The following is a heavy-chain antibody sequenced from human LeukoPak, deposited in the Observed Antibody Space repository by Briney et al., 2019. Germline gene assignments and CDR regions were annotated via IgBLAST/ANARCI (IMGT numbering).Heavy chain of an antibody. V-gene: IGHV4-34*01. CDR2: INHSGST. J-gene: IGHJ5*02. Sequence: TPSETLSLTCTVSGGSISSYYYTWIRQPPGKGLEWIGEINHSGSTNYNPSLKSRVTISVDTSKNQFSLKLSSVTAADTAVYYCAISSGWFDPWGQGTLVTVSS. CDR3: AISSGWFDP. D-gene: IGHD6-19*01. CDR1: GGSISSYY.